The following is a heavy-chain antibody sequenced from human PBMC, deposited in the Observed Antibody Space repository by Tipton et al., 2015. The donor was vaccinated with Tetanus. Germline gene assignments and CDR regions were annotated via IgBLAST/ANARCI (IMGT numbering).Heavy chain of an antibody. CDR3: ARVRTTMIGGQGTHCDY. J-gene: IGHJ4*02. D-gene: IGHD3-10*01. CDR1: GGSVNSGRYY. V-gene: IGHV4-31*03. CDR2: VYYSGSA. Sequence: GLVKPSQTLSLTCTVSGGSVNSGRYYWTWIRQHPGKGLEWIGYVYYSGSATYNPSLKRRVVISVDTSKDQFSLKMNSGTAADTAVYYCARVRTTMIGGQGTHCDYWGPGSLVTVSS.